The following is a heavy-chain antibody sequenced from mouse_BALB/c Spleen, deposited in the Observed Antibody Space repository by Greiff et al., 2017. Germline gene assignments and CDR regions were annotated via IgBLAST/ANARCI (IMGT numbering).Heavy chain of an antibody. CDR2: IRNKANGYTT. Sequence: EVQGVESGGGLVQPGGSLRLSCATSGFTFTDYYMSWVRQPPGKALEWLGFIRNKANGYTTEYSASVKGRVTISRDNSQSILYIQMNTLRAEDSATYYCARVTTVVAYFDYRGQGTTLTVSS. D-gene: IGHD1-1*01. J-gene: IGHJ2*01. CDR3: ARVTTVVAYFDY. CDR1: GFTFTDYY. V-gene: IGHV7-3*02.